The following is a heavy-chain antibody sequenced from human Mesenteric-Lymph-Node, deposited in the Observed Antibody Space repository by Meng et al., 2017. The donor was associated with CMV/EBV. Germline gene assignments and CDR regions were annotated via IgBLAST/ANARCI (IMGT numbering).Heavy chain of an antibody. D-gene: IGHD3-3*01. J-gene: IGHJ6*02. CDR2: ISSSSSYI. CDR3: ARDRVRQLRFYGMDV. Sequence: GESLKISCAASGFTFDDYGMSWVRQAPGKGLEWVSSISSSSSYIYYADSVKGRFTISRDNAKNSLYLQMNSLRAEDTAVYYCARDRVRQLRFYGMDVWGQGTTVTVSS. V-gene: IGHV3-21*01. CDR1: GFTFDDYG.